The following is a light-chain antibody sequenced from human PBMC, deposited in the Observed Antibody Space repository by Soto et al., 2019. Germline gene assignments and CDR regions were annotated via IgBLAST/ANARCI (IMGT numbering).Light chain of an antibody. CDR3: AAWDDTLNGPV. CDR2: YDD. J-gene: IGLJ2*01. CDR1: SSNIGNNA. Sequence: QAVVTQAPSVSGTPGQRVTISCSGSSSNIGNNAVNWYQQLPGKPPKLLIYYDDLLPSGVSDRFSGSKSGTSASLAIRGLQSEDEADYYCAAWDDTLNGPVFGGGTKLTVL. V-gene: IGLV1-36*01.